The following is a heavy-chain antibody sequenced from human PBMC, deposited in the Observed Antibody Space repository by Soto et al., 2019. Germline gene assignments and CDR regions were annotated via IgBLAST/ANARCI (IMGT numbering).Heavy chain of an antibody. V-gene: IGHV1-2*02. Sequence: ASVKVSCKSSGYTFTGYYMHWGRRAPGQGLEWMGWINPNSGGTNYAQKFQGRVTMTRDTSISTAYMELSRLRSDDTAVYYCARPGVGQQWLVTRGPFDYWGQGTLVTVSS. D-gene: IGHD6-19*01. CDR2: INPNSGGT. J-gene: IGHJ4*02. CDR3: ARPGVGQQWLVTRGPFDY. CDR1: GYTFTGYY.